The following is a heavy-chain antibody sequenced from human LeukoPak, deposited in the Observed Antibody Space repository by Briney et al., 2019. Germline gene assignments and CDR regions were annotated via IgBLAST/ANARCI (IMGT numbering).Heavy chain of an antibody. J-gene: IGHJ6*03. D-gene: IGHD6-6*01. V-gene: IGHV4-30-4*08. CDR1: GGSISSGDYY. CDR3: ATEGGYSSSSRVYYYYMDV. Sequence: PSQTLSLTCTVSGGSISSGDYYWSWIRQPPGKGLEWIGYIYYSGSTYYNPSLKSRVTISVDTSKNQFSLKLSSVTAADTAVYYCATEGGYSSSSRVYYYYMDVWGKGTTVTVSS. CDR2: IYYSGST.